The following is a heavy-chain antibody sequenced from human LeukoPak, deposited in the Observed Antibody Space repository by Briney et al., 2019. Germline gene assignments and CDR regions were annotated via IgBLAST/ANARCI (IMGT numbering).Heavy chain of an antibody. D-gene: IGHD3/OR15-3a*01. V-gene: IGHV3-66*01. J-gene: IGHJ6*02. Sequence: GGSLRLSCAASGFTVSSNYMSWVRQAPGKGLEWVSVIYSGGSTYYADSVKGRFTISRDNSKNTLYLQMNSLRAEDTAVYYCARDHGLVSPGGAGYSYYYGMDVWGQGTTVTVSS. CDR3: ARDHGLVSPGGAGYSYYYGMDV. CDR2: IYSGGST. CDR1: GFTVSSNY.